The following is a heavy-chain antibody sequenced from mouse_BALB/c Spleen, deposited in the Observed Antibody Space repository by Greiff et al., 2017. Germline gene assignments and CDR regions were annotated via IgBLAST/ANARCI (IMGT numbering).Heavy chain of an antibody. D-gene: IGHD1-1*01. CDR3: ARHEGYYGSSAMDY. CDR1: EYEFPSHD. V-gene: IGHV5-2*01. Sequence: EVKLMESGGGLVQPGESLKLSCESNEYEFPSHDMSWVRKTPEKRLELVAAINSDGGSTYYPDTMERRFIISRDNTKKTLYLQMSSLRSEDTALYYCARHEGYYGSSAMDYWGQGTSVTVSS. CDR2: INSDGGST. J-gene: IGHJ4*01.